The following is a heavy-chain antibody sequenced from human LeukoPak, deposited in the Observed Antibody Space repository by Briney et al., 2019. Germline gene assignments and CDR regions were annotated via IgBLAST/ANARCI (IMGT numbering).Heavy chain of an antibody. CDR3: ARERGRGRDSPWFDY. CDR2: IYSGGST. Sequence: GGSLRLSCAASGFIVSSNYMNWVRQAPGKGLEWVSVIYSGGSTYYADSVKGRFTISRDNSKNTLYLQMNGLRAEDTAVYYCARERGRGRDSPWFDYWGQGTLVTVSS. J-gene: IGHJ4*02. CDR1: GFIVSSNY. D-gene: IGHD3-16*01. V-gene: IGHV3-53*01.